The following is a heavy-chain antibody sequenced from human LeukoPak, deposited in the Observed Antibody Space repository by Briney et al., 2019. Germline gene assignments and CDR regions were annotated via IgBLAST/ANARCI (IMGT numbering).Heavy chain of an antibody. CDR1: GGSISSSTYY. CDR2: IYYSGTT. Sequence: PSETLSLTCTVSGGSISSSTYYWGWIRQPRGKGLEWIGSIYYSGTTHYNPSLESRVTISVDTSKNQFSLKLASVTAADTAIYYCAKGAGGFSYYNWFDPWGQGTLVTVSS. CDR3: AKGAGGFSYYNWFDP. J-gene: IGHJ5*02. D-gene: IGHD5-18*01. V-gene: IGHV4-39*07.